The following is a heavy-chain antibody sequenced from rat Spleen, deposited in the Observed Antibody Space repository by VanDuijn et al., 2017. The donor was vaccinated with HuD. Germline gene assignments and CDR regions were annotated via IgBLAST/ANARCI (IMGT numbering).Heavy chain of an antibody. CDR1: GFNFEDYW. CDR3: ARGVNYGYKGYVDY. J-gene: IGHJ2*01. CDR2: IIKDSSII. D-gene: IGHD1-9*01. Sequence: EVKLVESGGGLVQPGRSLKLSCAASGFNFEDYWMGWVRQAPGKGLEWIGEIIKDSSIISYTPSLKEKFTISRDNDQNTLYLKMSKLGSEDTAIYYCARGVNYGYKGYVDYWGQGVMVTFSS. V-gene: IGHV4-2*01.